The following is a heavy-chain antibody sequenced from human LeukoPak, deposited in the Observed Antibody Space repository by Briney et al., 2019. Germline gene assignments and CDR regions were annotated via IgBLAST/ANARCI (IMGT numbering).Heavy chain of an antibody. Sequence: PGGSLRLSCAASGFTFSSYSMNWVRQAPGKGLEWVSSISSSSSYIYYADSVKGRFTISRDNAKNSLYLQMNSLTAEDTAVYYCAKDILAAGLFFDYWGQGTLVTVSS. D-gene: IGHD6-13*01. V-gene: IGHV3-21*04. J-gene: IGHJ4*02. CDR3: AKDILAAGLFFDY. CDR2: ISSSSSYI. CDR1: GFTFSSYS.